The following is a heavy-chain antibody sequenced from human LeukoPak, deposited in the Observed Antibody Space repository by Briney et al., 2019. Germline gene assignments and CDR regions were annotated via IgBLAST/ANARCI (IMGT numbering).Heavy chain of an antibody. V-gene: IGHV3-21*05. CDR1: GFTFSSYG. CDR2: ISGSSSYT. D-gene: IGHD1-26*01. J-gene: IGHJ4*02. CDR3: ARGAFYGY. Sequence: PGGSLRLSCAASGFTFSSYGMHWVRQAPGKGLEWVSYISGSSSYTNYADSVKGRFTISRDDAKNSLFLQMNSLRAEDTAVYYCARGAFYGYWGQGTLVTVSS.